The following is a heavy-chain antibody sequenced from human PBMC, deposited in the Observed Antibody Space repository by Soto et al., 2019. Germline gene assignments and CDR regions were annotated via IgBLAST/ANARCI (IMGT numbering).Heavy chain of an antibody. V-gene: IGHV4-59*08. CDR3: ASDISNKWYFY. CDR1: SDSISSYY. D-gene: IGHD2-8*01. CDR2: IYYSWST. J-gene: IGHJ4*02. Sequence: QVQLQESGPGLVKPSETLSLTCTVSSDSISSYYWSWFRQPPGKGLEWIAYIYYSWSTNYNPSLKSRVAISVDTSKNQFSLKLSSVTAADTAVYYCASDISNKWYFYWGQGTLVTVSS.